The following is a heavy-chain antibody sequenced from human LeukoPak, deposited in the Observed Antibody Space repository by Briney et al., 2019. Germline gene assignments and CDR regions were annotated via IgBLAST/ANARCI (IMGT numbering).Heavy chain of an antibody. D-gene: IGHD6-19*01. CDR3: AKDTGYSSGWYDY. Sequence: GGSLRLSCAASGFTFSSYAMSWVRQAPGKGLEWVSAISGSGGSTYYADSVKGRFTISRDNSKNALYLQMNSLRAEDTAVYYCAKDTGYSSGWYDYWGQGTLVTVSS. CDR1: GFTFSSYA. J-gene: IGHJ4*02. CDR2: ISGSGGST. V-gene: IGHV3-23*01.